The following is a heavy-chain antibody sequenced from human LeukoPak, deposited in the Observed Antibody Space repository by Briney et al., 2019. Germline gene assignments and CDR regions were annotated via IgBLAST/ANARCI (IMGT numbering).Heavy chain of an antibody. CDR3: ATSPAVAAAASDY. V-gene: IGHV4-59*08. J-gene: IGHJ4*02. CDR2: VYVSGST. Sequence: SETLSLTCTVSHDSISNYYWSWIRQPPGKGLEWIGYVYVSGSTDCNPSLKSRVAMSLDTSKNQFSLKLSSVTAADTAVYYCATSPAVAAAASDYWARGALVPVPS. D-gene: IGHD6-13*01. CDR1: HDSISNYY.